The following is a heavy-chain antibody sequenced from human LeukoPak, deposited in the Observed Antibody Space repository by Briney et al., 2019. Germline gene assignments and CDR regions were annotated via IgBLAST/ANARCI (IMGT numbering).Heavy chain of an antibody. CDR3: ARTSLGYYFGF. J-gene: IGHJ4*02. Sequence: PSETLSLTCTVSGGSISSGHYYWSWIRQHPGKGLEWIGYIYYSGSTYYNPSLESRVTISVDTSKNQFSLKLSPVTAADTAVYYCARTSLGYYFGFWGQGTLVTVSS. CDR1: GGSISSGHYY. V-gene: IGHV4-31*03. CDR2: IYYSGST. D-gene: IGHD3-22*01.